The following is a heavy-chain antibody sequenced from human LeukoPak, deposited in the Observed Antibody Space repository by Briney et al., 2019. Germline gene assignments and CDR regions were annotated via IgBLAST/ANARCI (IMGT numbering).Heavy chain of an antibody. Sequence: GASVKVSCKASGYTFTGYYTHWVRQAPGQGLEWMGWINPNSGGTNYAQKFQGRVTMTRDTSISTAYMELSRLRSDDTAVYYCARGTTIFGVVITRFDPWGQGTLVTVSS. J-gene: IGHJ5*02. D-gene: IGHD3-3*01. CDR1: GYTFTGYY. V-gene: IGHV1-2*02. CDR3: ARGTTIFGVVITRFDP. CDR2: INPNSGGT.